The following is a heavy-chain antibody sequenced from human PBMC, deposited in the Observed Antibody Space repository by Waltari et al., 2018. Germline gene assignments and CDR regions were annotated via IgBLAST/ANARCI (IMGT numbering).Heavy chain of an antibody. D-gene: IGHD2-8*01. CDR1: GGSIGSSSYY. Sequence: QLQLQESGPGLVQPSETLSLTCTVSGGSIGSSSYYWGWIRQPPGKGLEWIGSIYYSGSTYYNPSLKSRVTISVDTSKNQFSLKLSSVTAADTAVYYCARHPAMTIMLWYFDLWGRGTLVTVSS. J-gene: IGHJ2*01. CDR3: ARHPAMTIMLWYFDL. CDR2: IYYSGST. V-gene: IGHV4-39*01.